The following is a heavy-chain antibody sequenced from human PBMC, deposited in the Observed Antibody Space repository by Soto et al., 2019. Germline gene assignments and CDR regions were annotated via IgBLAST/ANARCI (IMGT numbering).Heavy chain of an antibody. J-gene: IGHJ4*02. Sequence: QVHLVESGGGLVNPGASLRLSCPTSGFPFSDYYMSWIRQAPGKGLEWLSHISPKSTYRNYADSVKGRVTISRDNTKSSLFLQMNSLGVDDTAVYYCVRGGGGGLFEHWGQGVLVTVSS. CDR1: GFPFSDYY. CDR3: VRGGGGGLFEH. D-gene: IGHD2-21*01. V-gene: IGHV3-11*06. CDR2: ISPKSTYR.